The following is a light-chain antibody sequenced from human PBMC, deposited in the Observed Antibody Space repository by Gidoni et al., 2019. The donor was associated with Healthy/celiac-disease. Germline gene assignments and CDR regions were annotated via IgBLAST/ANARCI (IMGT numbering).Light chain of an antibody. V-gene: IGKV1-39*01. CDR2: AAS. J-gene: IGKJ2*01. CDR3: QQSYSTPGYT. Sequence: DIQMTQSPSSLSASVGDRVTITCRASQSISSYLNWYQQKPGKAPKLLIYAASSLQSWVPSRVSGSGSGTDFTLTISSLQPEDFATYYCQQSYSTPGYTFGQGTKLEIK. CDR1: QSISSY.